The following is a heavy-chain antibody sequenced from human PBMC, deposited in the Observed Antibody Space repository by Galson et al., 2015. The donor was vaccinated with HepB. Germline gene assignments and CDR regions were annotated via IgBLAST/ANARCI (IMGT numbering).Heavy chain of an antibody. CDR1: GFTFSSYA. CDR2: ISGSGGST. Sequence: SLRLSCAASGFTFSSYAMSWVRQAPGKGLEWVSAISGSGGSTYYADSVKGRFTISRDNSKNTLYLQMNSLRAEDTAVYYCAKVVGELGPLNYYGMDVWGQGTTVTVSS. D-gene: IGHD3-10*01. CDR3: AKVVGELGPLNYYGMDV. J-gene: IGHJ6*02. V-gene: IGHV3-23*01.